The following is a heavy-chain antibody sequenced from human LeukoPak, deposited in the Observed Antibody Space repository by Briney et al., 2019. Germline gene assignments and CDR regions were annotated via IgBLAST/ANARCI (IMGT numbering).Heavy chain of an antibody. CDR2: FDPEDGET. V-gene: IGHV1-24*01. D-gene: IGHD1-26*01. J-gene: IGHJ4*02. CDR3: ATVLVGARPQFDY. CDR1: GYTLTELS. Sequence: ASVKVSCKASGYTLTELSMHWVRQAPGKGLEWMGGFDPEDGETIYAQKFQGRVTMTEDTSTDTAYMELSSLRSEDTAVYYCATVLVGARPQFDYWGQETLVTVSS.